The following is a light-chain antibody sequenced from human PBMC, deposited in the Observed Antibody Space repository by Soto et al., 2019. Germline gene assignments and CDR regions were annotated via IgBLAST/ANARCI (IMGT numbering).Light chain of an antibody. Sequence: EIVLTQSPATLSLSPGERVTLSCRASQSVSSSLAWYQQKPGQAPRLLIYDASNRATGIPARFSGSGSGTDFTLTISSLEPEDFAVYYCQQRSNWPLTFGGGTKVDI. CDR1: QSVSSS. CDR3: QQRSNWPLT. CDR2: DAS. V-gene: IGKV3-11*01. J-gene: IGKJ4*01.